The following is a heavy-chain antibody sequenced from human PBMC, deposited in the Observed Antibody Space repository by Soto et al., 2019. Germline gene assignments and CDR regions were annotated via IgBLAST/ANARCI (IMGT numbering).Heavy chain of an antibody. CDR1: GYSFTSYW. J-gene: IGHJ3*02. Sequence: GESLKISCKGSGYSFTSYWIGWVRQMPGKGLEWMGIIYPGDSDTRYSPSFQGQVTISADKSISTAYLQWSSLKASDTAMYYCARRPLGYCSGGSCYSINALDIWGQGTMVTVSS. CDR3: ARRPLGYCSGGSCYSINALDI. V-gene: IGHV5-51*01. CDR2: IYPGDSDT. D-gene: IGHD2-15*01.